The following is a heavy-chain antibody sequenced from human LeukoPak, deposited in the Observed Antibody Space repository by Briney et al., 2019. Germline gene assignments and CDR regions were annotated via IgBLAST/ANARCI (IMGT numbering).Heavy chain of an antibody. Sequence: SVKVSCKASGGTFISYAISWVRQAPGQGVEWMGRIIPILGIANYAQKFQGRVTITADKSTSTAYMELSSLRSEDTAVYYCARAPFVVVVAADPTPDAFDIWGQGTMVTVSS. CDR2: IIPILGIA. V-gene: IGHV1-69*04. D-gene: IGHD2-15*01. J-gene: IGHJ3*02. CDR1: GGTFISYA. CDR3: ARAPFVVVVAADPTPDAFDI.